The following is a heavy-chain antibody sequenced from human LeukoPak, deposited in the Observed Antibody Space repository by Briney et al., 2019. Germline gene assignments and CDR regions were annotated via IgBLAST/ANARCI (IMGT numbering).Heavy chain of an antibody. J-gene: IGHJ2*01. CDR2: IRSGGTTI. CDR3: ARIPAWLGAFGYFDV. V-gene: IGHV3-11*01. Sequence: GGSLRLSCAASGFTFSDYYMTWIRQAPGKGLEWVSYIRSGGTTIYYADSVKGRFTISRDNAKNSLYLQMNSLRAEDTAVYFCARIPAWLGAFGYFDVWGRGTLVTVSS. D-gene: IGHD3-10*01. CDR1: GFTFSDYY.